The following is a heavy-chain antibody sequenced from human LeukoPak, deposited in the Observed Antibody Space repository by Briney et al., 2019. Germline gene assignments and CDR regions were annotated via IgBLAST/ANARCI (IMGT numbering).Heavy chain of an antibody. Sequence: PGGSLRLSCAASGFTFSNYDMHWVRQAPGKGLEWVASTQFDGSKRFHADSVKGRFTVSRDNSNNTVHLQMNNLRADDTAVYYFAKKGLGFNIGVLYFDQWGEGTVVAVS. V-gene: IGHV3-30*02. CDR3: AKKGLGFNIGVLYFDQ. CDR2: TQFDGSKR. D-gene: IGHD2-8*01. J-gene: IGHJ4*02. CDR1: GFTFSNYD.